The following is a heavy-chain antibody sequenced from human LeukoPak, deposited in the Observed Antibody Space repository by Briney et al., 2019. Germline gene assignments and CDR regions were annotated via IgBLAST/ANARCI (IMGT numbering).Heavy chain of an antibody. V-gene: IGHV3-53*01. CDR3: AREPPSGWHYFDY. CDR1: GFTVSSNY. D-gene: IGHD6-19*01. Sequence: GGSLRLSCAASGFTVSSNYMSWVRQAPGKGLEWVSVIYSGGSTYYADSVKGRFTISRDNSKNTLYLQMNSLRAEDTAVYYCAREPPSGWHYFDYWGQGTLVTVSS. J-gene: IGHJ4*02. CDR2: IYSGGST.